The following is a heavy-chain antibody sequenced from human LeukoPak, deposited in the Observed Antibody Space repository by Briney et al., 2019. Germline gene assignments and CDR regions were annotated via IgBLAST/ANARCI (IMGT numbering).Heavy chain of an antibody. CDR2: TRKKTNSYTT. J-gene: IGHJ4*02. V-gene: IGHV3-72*01. Sequence: GGSLRLSCAASGFTFSDHYMDWVRQAPGKGLEWVGRTRKKTNSYTTEYAASVKGRFTISRDDSKNSLYLQMHSLRAEDTALYYCTRVVLVGTTYSYFDYWGQGTLVTVSS. D-gene: IGHD1-26*01. CDR3: TRVVLVGTTYSYFDY. CDR1: GFTFSDHY.